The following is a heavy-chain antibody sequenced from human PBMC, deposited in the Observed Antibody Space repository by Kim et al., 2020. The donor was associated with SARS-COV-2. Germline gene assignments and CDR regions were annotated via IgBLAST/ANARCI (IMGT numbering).Heavy chain of an antibody. Sequence: GGSLRLYCAASGFTLSSYWMHWVRQAPGKGLVWVSRSYSDESGRRYEDSVKGRFSISRDNAKNTLYLQMNSLRAEDTAVYYCARRPATARGYWHFDLCGRGTLVTVSS. V-gene: IGHV3-74*01. CDR3: ARRPATARGYWHFDL. J-gene: IGHJ2*01. D-gene: IGHD6-6*01. CDR2: SYSDESGR. CDR1: GFTLSSYW.